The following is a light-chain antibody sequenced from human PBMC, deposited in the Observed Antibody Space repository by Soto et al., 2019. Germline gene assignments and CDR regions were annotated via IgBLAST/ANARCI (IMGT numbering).Light chain of an antibody. CDR3: CSYAGSYV. V-gene: IGLV2-11*01. CDR2: DVS. J-gene: IGLJ1*01. CDR1: SSDVGGYKY. Sequence: QSALTPPRSLSGSPGQTVTISCTGTSSDVGGYKYVSWYQQHPGKAPKLTIYDVSKRPSGVPDRFSGSKSGNTASLTISGLQTEDEADYYCCSYAGSYVFGTGTKVTVL.